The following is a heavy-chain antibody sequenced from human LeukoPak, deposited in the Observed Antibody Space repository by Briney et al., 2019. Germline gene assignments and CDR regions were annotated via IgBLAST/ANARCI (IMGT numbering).Heavy chain of an antibody. CDR2: ISGYTGNT. J-gene: IGHJ4*02. CDR3: VRDLNSAARSFFDY. CDR1: GYTFISFG. V-gene: IGHV1-18*01. Sequence: ASVKVSCEASGYTFISFGFSWVRQAPGQGPEWMGWISGYTGNTNYAQRFQGRVTMTTDTSTSTAYMGLRTLRSDDTAVYYCVRDLNSAARSFFDYWGPGTLVTVSS. D-gene: IGHD6-6*01.